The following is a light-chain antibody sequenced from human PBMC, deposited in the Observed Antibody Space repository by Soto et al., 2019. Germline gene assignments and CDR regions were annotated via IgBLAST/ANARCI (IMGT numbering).Light chain of an antibody. CDR1: KLGSKI. J-gene: IGLJ1*01. CDR2: DAT. CDR3: QVWASAAEFFV. Sequence: SYELTQPPSVSVAPGQMARITCGGDKLGSKIVHWYKQRPGQAPVAVVFDATDRPSGIPDRFSASRSGDTATLTISRVDAGDEADYFCQVWASAAEFFVFGSGTKVTVL. V-gene: IGLV3-21*02.